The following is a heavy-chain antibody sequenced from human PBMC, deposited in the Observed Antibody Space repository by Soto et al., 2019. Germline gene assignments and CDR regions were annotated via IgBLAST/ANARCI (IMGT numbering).Heavy chain of an antibody. J-gene: IGHJ4*02. V-gene: IGHV4-34*01. D-gene: IGHD2-15*01. CDR2: INHSGST. CDR3: ARAEDPRNFDY. Sequence: APETLSLTCAVYGGSFSGYYWSWIRQPPGKGLEWIGEINHSGSTNYNPSLKSRVTISVDTSKNQFSLKLSSVTAADTAVYYCARAEDPRNFDYWGQGTLVTVSS. CDR1: GGSFSGYY.